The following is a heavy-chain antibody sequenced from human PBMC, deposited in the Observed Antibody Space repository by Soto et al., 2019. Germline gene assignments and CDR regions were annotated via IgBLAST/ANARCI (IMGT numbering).Heavy chain of an antibody. V-gene: IGHV1-69*01. D-gene: IGHD6-13*01. J-gene: IGHJ5*02. Sequence: QVQLVQSGAEVKKPGSSVKVSCKASGGTFSSYAISWVRQAPGQGLEWMGGIIPIFGTANYAQKFQGRVTITADESTSTAYMELSILRSEDTAVYHCARGLEQQLVRGNWFDPWGQGTLVTVSS. CDR1: GGTFSSYA. CDR2: IIPIFGTA. CDR3: ARGLEQQLVRGNWFDP.